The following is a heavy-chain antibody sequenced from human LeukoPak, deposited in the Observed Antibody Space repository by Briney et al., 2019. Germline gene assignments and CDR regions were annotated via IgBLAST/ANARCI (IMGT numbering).Heavy chain of an antibody. Sequence: PGGSLRLSCAASGFSFSSYAMSWVRQAPGKGLEWVSVIYSGGSTYYADSVKGRFTISRDNSKNTLYLQMNSLRAEDTAVYYCASSRTVTTYYDAFDIWGQGTMVTVSS. CDR2: IYSGGST. CDR3: ASSRTVTTYYDAFDI. D-gene: IGHD4-17*01. CDR1: GFSFSSYA. V-gene: IGHV3-53*01. J-gene: IGHJ3*02.